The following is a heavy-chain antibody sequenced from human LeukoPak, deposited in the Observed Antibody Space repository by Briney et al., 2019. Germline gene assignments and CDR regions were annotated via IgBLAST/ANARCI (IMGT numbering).Heavy chain of an antibody. CDR1: GFTFTSSA. CDR2: IVVGSGNT. V-gene: IGHV1-58*01. J-gene: IGHJ4*02. Sequence: SVKVSCKASGFTFTSSAVQWVRPARGQRLEWIGWIVVGSGNTNYAQKFQERVAITRDMSTSTAYMELSSLRSEDTAVYYCAAELPRSYGSNGGLYWGQGTLVSVSS. D-gene: IGHD3-10*01. CDR3: AAELPRSYGSNGGLY.